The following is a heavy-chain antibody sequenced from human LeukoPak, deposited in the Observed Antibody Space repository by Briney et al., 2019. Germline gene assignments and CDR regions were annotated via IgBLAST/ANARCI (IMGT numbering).Heavy chain of an antibody. Sequence: SETLSLTCAVYGGSFSGYYWSWIRQPPGKGLEWIGEINHSGSTNYNPSLKSRVTIPVDTSKNQFSLKLSSVTAADTAVYYCARGVYCSGGSCYSLAFDIWGQGTMVTVSS. CDR3: ARGVYCSGGSCYSLAFDI. D-gene: IGHD2-15*01. J-gene: IGHJ3*02. V-gene: IGHV4-34*01. CDR2: INHSGST. CDR1: GGSFSGYY.